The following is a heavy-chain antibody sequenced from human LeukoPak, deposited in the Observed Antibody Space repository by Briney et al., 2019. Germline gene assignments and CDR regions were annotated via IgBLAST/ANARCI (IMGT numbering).Heavy chain of an antibody. CDR2: ISGGSSGST. CDR3: AKDMGYSYGPLDY. J-gene: IGHJ4*02. CDR1: GFTFSDCA. V-gene: IGHV3-23*01. Sequence: GGSLRLSCAASGFTFSDCAMSWVRQAPGKGLEWLSVISGGSSGSTYYADSVTGRFTVSRDNSKNTVDLQMNSLRAEDTALYYCAKDMGYSYGPLDYWGQGTLVTVSS. D-gene: IGHD5-18*01.